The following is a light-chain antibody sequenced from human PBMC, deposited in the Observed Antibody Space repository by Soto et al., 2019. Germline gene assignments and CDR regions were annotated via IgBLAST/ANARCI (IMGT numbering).Light chain of an antibody. CDR2: GAS. CDR3: QHYGSSSYT. V-gene: IGKV3-20*01. J-gene: IGKJ2*01. CDR1: QSVSSTY. Sequence: DIVLTQSPGTLSLSPGERATLSCRASQSVSSTYLAWYQQKPGQAPRILIFGASNRATGIPYRFSGSGSGTDFTLTISRLEPEDCAVYYCQHYGSSSYTFGQGTKLEIK.